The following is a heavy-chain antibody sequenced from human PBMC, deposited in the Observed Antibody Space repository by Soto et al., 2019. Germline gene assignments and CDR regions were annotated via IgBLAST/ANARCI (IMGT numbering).Heavy chain of an antibody. CDR3: PQRPRGYAYYFRY. CDR1: GFSLSTRGVS. Sequence: QITLKESGPTLVKPTQTLTLTCTFSGFSLSTRGVSVGWFRQPPGKALEWLALIYWDEDKWYSSSLKSRLTITDETFKHQVVLTMTNIHHVDTATYYGPQRPRGYAYYFRYGCQGTLVPATS. J-gene: IGHJ4*02. V-gene: IGHV2-5*02. D-gene: IGHD5-12*01. CDR2: IYWDEDK.